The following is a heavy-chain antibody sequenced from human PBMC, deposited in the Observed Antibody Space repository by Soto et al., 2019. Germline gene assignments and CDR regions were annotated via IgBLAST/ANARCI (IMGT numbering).Heavy chain of an antibody. CDR3: AGFSEVAATEINWFDP. J-gene: IGHJ5*02. CDR1: GASINSGDYY. V-gene: IGHV4-30-4*01. Sequence: SETLSLTCTVSGASINSGDYYWSWIRQPPGKGLEWIGYIYYSGSTYYNPSLKSRVTISVDTSKNQFSLKLSSVTAADTAVYYCAGFSEVAATEINWFDPWGQGTRVTVSS. CDR2: IYYSGST. D-gene: IGHD2-15*01.